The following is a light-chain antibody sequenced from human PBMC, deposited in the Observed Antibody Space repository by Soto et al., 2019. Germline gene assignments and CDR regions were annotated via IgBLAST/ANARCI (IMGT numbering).Light chain of an antibody. Sequence: QSVLTQPPSASGTPRQRVTIACSGSSSNIGSTTVKWYQQLPGTAPKLLIYNNNQRPSGVPDRFSGSKSGTSASLAISGLQSEDEADYYCAAWDDSLNGVVFGGGTQLTVL. J-gene: IGLJ3*02. CDR2: NNN. CDR1: SSNIGSTT. V-gene: IGLV1-44*01. CDR3: AAWDDSLNGVV.